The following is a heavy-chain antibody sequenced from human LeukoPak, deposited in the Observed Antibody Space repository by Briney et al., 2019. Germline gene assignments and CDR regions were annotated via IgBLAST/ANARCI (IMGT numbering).Heavy chain of an antibody. CDR2: IYWNDDK. J-gene: IGHJ4*02. V-gene: IGHV2-5*01. Sequence: SGPTRVKPTQTLTLTCTFSGFSLSTSRVGVGWIRQPPGKALEWLALIYWNDDKRYSPSLHSRLTITKDTSKNQVVLTMTNMDPVDTATYYCAHSPYCSGGSCYSDYWGQGTLVTVSS. CDR1: GFSLSTSRVG. D-gene: IGHD2-15*01. CDR3: AHSPYCSGGSCYSDY.